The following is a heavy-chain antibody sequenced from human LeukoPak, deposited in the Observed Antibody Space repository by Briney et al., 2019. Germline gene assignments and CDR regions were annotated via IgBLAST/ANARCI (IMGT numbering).Heavy chain of an antibody. D-gene: IGHD6-13*01. J-gene: IGHJ3*02. CDR3: AIISLAAEDAFDI. Sequence: SETLSLTCAVYGGSFSGYYWSWIRQPPGKGLEWIGEINHSGSTNYNPSLKSRVTISVDTSKNQFSLKLSSVTAADTAVYYCAIISLAAEDAFDIWGQGTMVTVSS. V-gene: IGHV4-34*01. CDR2: INHSGST. CDR1: GGSFSGYY.